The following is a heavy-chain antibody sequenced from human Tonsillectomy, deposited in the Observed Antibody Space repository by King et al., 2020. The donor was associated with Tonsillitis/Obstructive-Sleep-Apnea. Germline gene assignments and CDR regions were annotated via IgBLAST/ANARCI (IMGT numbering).Heavy chain of an antibody. CDR2: IYYSGST. D-gene: IGHD5-18*01. V-gene: IGHV4-59*08. CDR1: GGSISSYY. J-gene: IGHJ4*02. Sequence: QLQESGPGLVKPSETLSLTCTVSGGSISSYYWSWIRQPPGKGLEWIGYIYYSGSTNYNPSLKRRVTISVDTSKNQFSLKLSSVTAADTAVYYCATSRGAMVTSLDYWGQGTLVTVSS. CDR3: ATSRGAMVTSLDY.